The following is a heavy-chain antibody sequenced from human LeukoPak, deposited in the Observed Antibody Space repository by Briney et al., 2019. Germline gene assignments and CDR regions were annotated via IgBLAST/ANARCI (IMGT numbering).Heavy chain of an antibody. CDR2: INHSGST. J-gene: IGHJ6*02. D-gene: IGHD6-19*01. CDR3: ARGGSGWGNYYYYGMDV. V-gene: IGHV4-34*01. Sequence: PSETLSLTCAVYGGSFSGYYWSWIRQPPGKGLEWIGEINHSGSTKYNPSLKSRVTISADTSKNQFSLKLSSVTAADTAVYYCARGGSGWGNYYYYGMDVWGQGTTVTVSS. CDR1: GGSFSGYY.